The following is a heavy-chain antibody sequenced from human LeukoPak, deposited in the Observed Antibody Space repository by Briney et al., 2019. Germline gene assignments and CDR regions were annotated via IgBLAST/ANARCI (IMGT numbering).Heavy chain of an antibody. CDR3: ATGYSGYDQLYYFDY. J-gene: IGHJ4*02. V-gene: IGHV3-30-3*01. Sequence: GGSLRLSCAASGFTFSSYAMHWVRQAPGRWLEWVAFISYDGSNKYYADSVKGRFTISRDNSKNTLYLQMNSLRAEDTAVYYCATGYSGYDQLYYFDYWGQGTLVTVSS. CDR1: GFTFSSYA. CDR2: ISYDGSNK. D-gene: IGHD5-12*01.